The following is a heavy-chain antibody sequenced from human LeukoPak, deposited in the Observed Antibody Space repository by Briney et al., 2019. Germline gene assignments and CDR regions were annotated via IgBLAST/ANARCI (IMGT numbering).Heavy chain of an antibody. D-gene: IGHD4-23*01. J-gene: IGHJ4*02. CDR3: GKDRSVTPDHIDY. CDR2: IKQDGREK. CDR1: GFTFSYYW. V-gene: IGHV3-7*01. Sequence: GESLRLSCAASGFTFSYYWMSWVRQAPGKGRGWVANIKQDGREKSYVDPVKGPFTISRDNSKNMLYLQMNSLRAEATAVYYCGKDRSVTPDHIDYWGQGTLVTVSS.